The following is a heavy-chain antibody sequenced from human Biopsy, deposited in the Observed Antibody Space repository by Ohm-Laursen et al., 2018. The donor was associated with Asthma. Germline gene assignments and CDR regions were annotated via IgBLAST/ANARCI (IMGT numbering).Heavy chain of an antibody. J-gene: IGHJ4*02. D-gene: IGHD6-19*01. CDR1: GSTVSRDH. V-gene: IGHV3-53*01. CDR3: ARGDSSGWSHYYFDY. CDR2: IYSGGTS. Sequence: GSLRLSCAASGSTVSRDHMFWVRQAPGKGLEWVSVIYSGGTSHTADSVRGRFTISRDFSKNTLHLQMHSLRVEDTAVYYCARGDSSGWSHYYFDYWGQGTLVTVSS.